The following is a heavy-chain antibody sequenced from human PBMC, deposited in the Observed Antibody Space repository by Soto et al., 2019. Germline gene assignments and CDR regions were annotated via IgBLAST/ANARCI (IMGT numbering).Heavy chain of an antibody. CDR2: ISYDGSNT. CDR1: GFTFSSYA. D-gene: IGHD2-2*01. CDR3: ARDTRIVVVPAAIYYYYYGMDV. V-gene: IGHV3-30-3*01. Sequence: GGSMRLSCSASGFTFSSYAMHWVRQAPGKGLEWVAVISYDGSNTYYADSVKGRFTISRDNSKNTLYLQMNSLRAEDTAVYYCARDTRIVVVPAAIYYYYYGMDVWGQGTTVTVSS. J-gene: IGHJ6*02.